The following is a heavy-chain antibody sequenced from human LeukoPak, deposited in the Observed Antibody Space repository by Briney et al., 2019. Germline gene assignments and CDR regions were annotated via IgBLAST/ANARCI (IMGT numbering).Heavy chain of an antibody. CDR3: ARDYSSSWYEQVGYFDY. CDR1: GFTFSSYW. D-gene: IGHD6-13*01. J-gene: IGHJ4*02. V-gene: IGHV3-7*01. Sequence: GGSLRLSCAASGFTFSSYWMSWVRQAPGKGLEGVANIKQDRSEKYYVDSLQGRFTISRDNAKNSLYLQMNSLRAEDTAVYYCARDYSSSWYEQVGYFDYWGQGTLVTVSS. CDR2: IKQDRSEK.